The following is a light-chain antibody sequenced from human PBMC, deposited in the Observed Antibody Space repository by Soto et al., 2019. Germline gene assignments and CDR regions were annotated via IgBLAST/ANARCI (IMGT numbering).Light chain of an antibody. V-gene: IGLV2-14*01. J-gene: IGLJ1*01. CDR1: SSDVGGYNY. CDR2: DVS. CDR3: SSYTSSSTQYV. Sequence: QSALTQPASVSGSPGQSIAISCTGTSSDVGGYNYVSWYQQHPGKAPKLLIYDVSNRPSGVSNRFSGSKSGNTASLTISGLQTEDEADYYCSSYTSSSTQYVFGIGTKLTVL.